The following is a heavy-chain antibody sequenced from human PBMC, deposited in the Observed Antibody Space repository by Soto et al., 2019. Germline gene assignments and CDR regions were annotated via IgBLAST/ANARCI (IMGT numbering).Heavy chain of an antibody. V-gene: IGHV6-1*01. J-gene: IGHJ1*01. D-gene: IGHD5-12*01. Sequence: QSQTLSLTCAISGDSVSSNSAAWNWIRQSPSRGLEWLGRTYYRSKWYNDYAVSVKSRITINPDTSKNQFSLQLNSVTPEDTAVYYCARGIRGGYDYPLAEYFQHWGQGTLVTVSS. CDR3: ARGIRGGYDYPLAEYFQH. CDR2: TYYRSKWYN. CDR1: GDSVSSNSAA.